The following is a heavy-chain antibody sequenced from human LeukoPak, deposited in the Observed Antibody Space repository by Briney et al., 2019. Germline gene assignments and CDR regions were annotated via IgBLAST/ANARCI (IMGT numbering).Heavy chain of an antibody. V-gene: IGHV3-15*01. CDR3: AKQIYGVVSIQQ. CDR1: GFTFRDAW. Sequence: PGGSLRLSCAASGFTFRDAWMTWVRQAPGKGREWVGRIRSKTDGGTTDYAVSVQGRFTISRDDSTNTLYLQMTSLKTEDTAVYYCAKQIYGVVSIQQWGQGTLVTVSS. D-gene: IGHD3-3*01. CDR2: IRSKTDGGTT. J-gene: IGHJ1*01.